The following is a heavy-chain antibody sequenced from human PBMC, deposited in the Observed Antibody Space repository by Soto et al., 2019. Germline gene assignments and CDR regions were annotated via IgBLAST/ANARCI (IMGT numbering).Heavy chain of an antibody. V-gene: IGHV4-30-2*01. CDR1: GGSIISGGYS. J-gene: IGHJ4*02. CDR3: ARVFLDSGYDWGIDY. Sequence: SETLSLTCAVSGGSIISGGYSWSWIRQPPGKGLEWIGYIYHSGSTYYNPSLKSRVTISVDRSKNQFSLKLSSVTAADTAVYYCARVFLDSGYDWGIDYWGQGTLVTVSS. CDR2: IYHSGST. D-gene: IGHD5-12*01.